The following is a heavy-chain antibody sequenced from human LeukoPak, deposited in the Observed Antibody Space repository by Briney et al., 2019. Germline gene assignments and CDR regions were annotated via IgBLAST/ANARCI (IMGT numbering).Heavy chain of an antibody. CDR3: AREPRKYYYGADI. V-gene: IGHV3-66*01. CDR1: GVTIRQNY. Sequence: GGSLRLSCAAFGVTIRQNYMTWVRQVPGKGLEWVSVIYSDDRTDYADSVKGRFTISRDTSANTVYLQMNSLTVADTALYYCAREPRKYYYGADIWGQGTTVIASS. J-gene: IGHJ6*02. CDR2: IYSDDRT.